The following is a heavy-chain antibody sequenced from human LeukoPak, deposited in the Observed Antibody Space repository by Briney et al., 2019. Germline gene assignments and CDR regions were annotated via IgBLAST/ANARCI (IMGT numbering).Heavy chain of an antibody. J-gene: IGHJ5*02. Sequence: ASVKVSCKASGYTFTSYGISWVRQAPGQRLEWMGWISAYNGNTNYAQKLQGRVTMTTDTSTSTAYMELRSLRSDDTAVYYCARDQGYCSSTSCYILDWFDPWGQGTLVTVSS. CDR1: GYTFTSYG. CDR2: ISAYNGNT. CDR3: ARDQGYCSSTSCYILDWFDP. V-gene: IGHV1-18*01. D-gene: IGHD2-2*01.